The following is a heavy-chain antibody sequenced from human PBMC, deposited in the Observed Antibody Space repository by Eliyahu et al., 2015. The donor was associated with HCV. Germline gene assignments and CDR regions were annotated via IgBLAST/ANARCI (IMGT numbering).Heavy chain of an antibody. J-gene: IGHJ5*02. CDR2: INHSGST. Sequence: QVQLQQWGAGLLKPSETLSLTCAVYGXSFXGYYWXWIRQPPGKGLEWIGEINHSGSTNYNPSLKSRVTISVDTSKNQFSLKLSSVTAADTAVYYCARGDIVLMVYASARGNWFDTWGQGTLVTVSS. D-gene: IGHD2-8*01. CDR3: ARGDIVLMVYASARGNWFDT. CDR1: GXSFXGYY. V-gene: IGHV4-34*01.